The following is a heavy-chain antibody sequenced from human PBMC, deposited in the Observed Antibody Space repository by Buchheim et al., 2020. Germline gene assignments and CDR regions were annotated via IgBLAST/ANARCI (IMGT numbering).Heavy chain of an antibody. CDR1: GFTFSSYA. D-gene: IGHD2-15*01. CDR3: AKDLGLGYCSGGSCYSSSKVNWSNWFDP. CDR2: ISGSGGST. Sequence: EVQLLESGGGLVQPGGSLRLSCAASGFTFSSYAMSWVRQAPGKGLEWVSAISGSGGSTYYADSVKGRFTISRDNSKSTLYLQMNSLRAEDTAVYYCAKDLGLGYCSGGSCYSSSKVNWSNWFDPWGQGTL. V-gene: IGHV3-23*01. J-gene: IGHJ5*02.